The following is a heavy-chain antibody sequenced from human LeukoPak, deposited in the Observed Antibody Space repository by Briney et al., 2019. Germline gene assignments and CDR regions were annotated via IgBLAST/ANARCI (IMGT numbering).Heavy chain of an antibody. V-gene: IGHV4-59*01. CDR3: ARDGGISGYFDY. CDR1: GGSIRSYY. J-gene: IGHJ4*02. D-gene: IGHD4-23*01. CDR2: IYYSGRT. Sequence: SETLSLTCTVSGGSIRSYYWRWVRQPTGKGLDWNGYIYYSGRTNYNPSLHSRVTISVDTSKNQFSLKLSSVTAADTAVYYCARDGGISGYFDYWGQGTLVTVSS.